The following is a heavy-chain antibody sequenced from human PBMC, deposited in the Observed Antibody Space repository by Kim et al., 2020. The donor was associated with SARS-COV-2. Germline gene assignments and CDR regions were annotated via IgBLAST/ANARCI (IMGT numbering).Heavy chain of an antibody. CDR2: ISSSGSTI. CDR3: ARDPEPNFDWLSHPLYYYYGMDV. CDR1: GFTFSSYE. V-gene: IGHV3-48*03. D-gene: IGHD3-9*01. Sequence: GGSLRLSCAASGFTFSSYEMNWVRQAPGKGLEWVSYISSSGSTIYYADSVKGRFTISRDNAKNSLYLQMNSLRAEDTAVYYCARDPEPNFDWLSHPLYYYYGMDVWGQGTTVTVSS. J-gene: IGHJ6*02.